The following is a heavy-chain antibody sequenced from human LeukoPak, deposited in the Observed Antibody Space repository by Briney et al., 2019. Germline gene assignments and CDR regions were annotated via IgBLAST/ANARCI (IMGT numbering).Heavy chain of an antibody. D-gene: IGHD3-22*01. V-gene: IGHV3-74*01. CDR3: ARAPSEIGGYYPEYFRH. CDR2: IKSDGST. CDR1: GFTFSSYW. Sequence: GGSLRLSRAASGFTFSSYWMHWVRQAPGKGLVWVSRIKSDGSTNYADSVKGRFTIPRDNAKNTVSLQMNSLRAEDTGVYYCARAPSEIGGYYPEYFRHWGQGTLVTVSS. J-gene: IGHJ1*01.